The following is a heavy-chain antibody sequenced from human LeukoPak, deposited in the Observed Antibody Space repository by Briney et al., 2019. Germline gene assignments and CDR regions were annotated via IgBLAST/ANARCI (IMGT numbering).Heavy chain of an antibody. J-gene: IGHJ4*02. D-gene: IGHD3-22*01. CDR2: INPNSGGT. V-gene: IGHV1-2*02. Sequence: VASVKVSCKASGYTFTSYYMHWVRQAPGQGLEWMGWINPNSGGTNYAQKFQGRVTMTRDTSISTAYMELSRLRSEDTAVYYCARDADSSGYSYWGQGTLVTVSS. CDR1: GYTFTSYY. CDR3: ARDADSSGYSY.